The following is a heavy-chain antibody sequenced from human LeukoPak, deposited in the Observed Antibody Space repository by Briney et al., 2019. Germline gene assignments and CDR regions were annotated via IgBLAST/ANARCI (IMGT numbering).Heavy chain of an antibody. Sequence: GASVKVSCKASGYTFTSYGISWVRQAPGQGLEWMGWISAYNGNTNYAQKLQGRVTMTTDTSTSTAYMELRSLRSEDTAVYYCARARGLYGSGRHPSYWGQGTLVTVSS. CDR1: GYTFTSYG. CDR3: ARARGLYGSGRHPSY. V-gene: IGHV1-18*01. J-gene: IGHJ4*02. D-gene: IGHD3-10*01. CDR2: ISAYNGNT.